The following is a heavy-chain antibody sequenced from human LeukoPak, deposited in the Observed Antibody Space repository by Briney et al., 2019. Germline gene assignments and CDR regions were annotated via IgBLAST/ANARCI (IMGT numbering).Heavy chain of an antibody. V-gene: IGHV3-33*06. Sequence: PGGSLRLSCAASGFTFSSYGIHWVRQAPGKGLEWVAVIWYDGSNKYYADSVKGRFTIPRDNSKNTVYLQMNSLRVEDTAVYYCAKDGRTYYYGSGSYFGWFDPWGQGTLVTVSS. CDR3: AKDGRTYYYGSGSYFGWFDP. J-gene: IGHJ5*02. D-gene: IGHD3-10*01. CDR2: IWYDGSNK. CDR1: GFTFSSYG.